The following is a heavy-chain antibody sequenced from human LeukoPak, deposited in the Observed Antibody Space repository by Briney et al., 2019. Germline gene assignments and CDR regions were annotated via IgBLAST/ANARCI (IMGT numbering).Heavy chain of an antibody. CDR3: ANDLRWGSFDI. CDR1: GFTFSSYA. V-gene: IGHV3-23*01. J-gene: IGHJ3*02. Sequence: GGSLRLSCAASGFTFSSYAMSWVRQAPGKGLEWVSAISGSGGSTYYADSVKGRFTISRDNSKNTLYLLMNSLRAEDTAVYYCANDLRWGSFDIRGQGTLVTVSS. CDR2: ISGSGGST. D-gene: IGHD1-26*01.